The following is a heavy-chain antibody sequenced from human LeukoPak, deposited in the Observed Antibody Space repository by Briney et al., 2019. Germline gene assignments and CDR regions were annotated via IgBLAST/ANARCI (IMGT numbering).Heavy chain of an antibody. Sequence: SLRLSCAASGFTFDDYAMHWVRQAPGKGLEWVSGISWNSGHIGYADSVKGRFTISRDNAKNSLYLQMNSLRAGDTALYYCAKDRRHTVSGGYFDLWGCGTLVIVSS. CDR2: ISWNSGHI. V-gene: IGHV3-9*01. CDR3: AKDRRHTVSGGYFDL. J-gene: IGHJ2*01. CDR1: GFTFDDYA. D-gene: IGHD3-10*01.